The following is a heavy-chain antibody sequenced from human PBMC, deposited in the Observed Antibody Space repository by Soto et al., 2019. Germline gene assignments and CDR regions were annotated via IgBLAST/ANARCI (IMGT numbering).Heavy chain of an antibody. V-gene: IGHV4-39*01. CDR1: GGSISSSSYY. CDR2: IYYSVST. D-gene: IGHD3-3*01. CDR3: ARRGYDFWSGSLNGGGWFDP. J-gene: IGHJ5*02. Sequence: SETLSLTCTVSGGSISSSSYYWGWIRQPPGKGLEWIGSIYYSVSTYYNPSLNSRVTISVDTSKTQFSLELSSVTAADAAVYYCARRGYDFWSGSLNGGGWFDPWGQGTLVTVSS.